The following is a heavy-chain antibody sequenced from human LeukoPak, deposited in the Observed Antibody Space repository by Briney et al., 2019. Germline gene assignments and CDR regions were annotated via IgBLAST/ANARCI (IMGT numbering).Heavy chain of an antibody. CDR1: GFTFRSYA. CDR3: AKDPYAILTGYRYYFDY. J-gene: IGHJ4*02. D-gene: IGHD3-9*01. CDR2: ISGSGGST. Sequence: PGGSLRLSCAASGFTFRSYAMSWVRQAPGKGLEWVSAISGSGGSTYYADSVKGRFTISRDNSKNTLYLQMNSLRAEDTAVYYCAKDPYAILTGYRYYFDYWGQGTPVTVSS. V-gene: IGHV3-23*01.